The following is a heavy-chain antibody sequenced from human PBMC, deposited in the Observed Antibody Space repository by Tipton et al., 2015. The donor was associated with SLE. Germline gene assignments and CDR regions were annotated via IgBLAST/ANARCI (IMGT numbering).Heavy chain of an antibody. J-gene: IGHJ4*02. CDR1: GFTFSSYA. CDR2: ISSSGSTI. Sequence: GSLRLSCTASGFTFSSYAMSWVRQAPGKGLEWVSAISSSGSTIYYADSVKGRFTISRDNAKNSLYLQMNSLRAEDTAVYYCATPGRGWGFDYWGQGTLVTVSS. V-gene: IGHV3-21*04. CDR3: ATPGRGWGFDY. D-gene: IGHD3-10*01.